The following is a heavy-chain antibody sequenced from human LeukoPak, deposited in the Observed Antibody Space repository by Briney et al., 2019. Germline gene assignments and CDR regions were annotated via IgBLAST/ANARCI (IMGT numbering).Heavy chain of an antibody. D-gene: IGHD1-26*01. Sequence: GGSLRLSCRASGFIFSNYGIHWVRQTPGKGLVWVAFIRYGGSGTNEYYADSVKGRFTISRDNSKNSLYLQMNRLRIEDSAVYYCARGSSYSPNWFDPWGQGTLVTVSS. CDR2: IRYGGSGTNE. CDR3: ARGSSYSPNWFDP. CDR1: GFIFSNYG. J-gene: IGHJ5*02. V-gene: IGHV3-30*02.